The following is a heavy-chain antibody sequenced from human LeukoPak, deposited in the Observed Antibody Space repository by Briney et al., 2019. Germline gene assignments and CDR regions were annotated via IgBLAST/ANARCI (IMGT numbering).Heavy chain of an antibody. V-gene: IGHV4-59*01. CDR1: GGSIISCY. CDR2: IYYSGST. D-gene: IGHD4-17*01. CDR3: ARWSVGGDYVFLDY. Sequence: SETLSLTCNVSGGSIISCYWSWIRQPPGEGLEWIGYIYYSGSTNYNPSLKSRVTISVDTSKNQFSLKLSSVTAADTAVYYCARWSVGGDYVFLDYWGQGTLVTVSS. J-gene: IGHJ4*02.